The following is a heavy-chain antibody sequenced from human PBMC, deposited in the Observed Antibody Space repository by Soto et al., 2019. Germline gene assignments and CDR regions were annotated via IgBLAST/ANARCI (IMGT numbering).Heavy chain of an antibody. CDR1: GGSISSYY. Sequence: SETLSLTCTVSGGSISSYYWSCIRQPAGKGLEWIGRIYTSGSTNYNPSLKSRVTMSVDTSKNPFSLKLSYVTAADTAVYYCARWRQRHGGFDYWGQGTLVTVSS. V-gene: IGHV4-4*07. CDR3: ARWRQRHGGFDY. J-gene: IGHJ4*02. CDR2: IYTSGST. D-gene: IGHD1-1*01.